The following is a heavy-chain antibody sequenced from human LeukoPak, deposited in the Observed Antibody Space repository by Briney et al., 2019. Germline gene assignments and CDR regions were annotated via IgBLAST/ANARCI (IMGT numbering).Heavy chain of an antibody. CDR2: IIPIFGTA. J-gene: IGHJ4*02. V-gene: IGHV1-69*13. CDR3: ARDAYYYDSSGYSTPPFDY. CDR1: GGTFSSYA. Sequence: SVKVSCKASGGTFSSYAISWVRQAPGQGLEWMGGIIPIFGTANYAQKSQGRVTITADESTSTAYMELSSLRSEDTAVYYCARDAYYYDSSGYSTPPFDYWGQGTLVTVSS. D-gene: IGHD3-22*01.